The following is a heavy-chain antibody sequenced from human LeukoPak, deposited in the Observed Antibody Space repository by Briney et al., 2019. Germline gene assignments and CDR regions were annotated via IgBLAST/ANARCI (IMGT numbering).Heavy chain of an antibody. V-gene: IGHV3-33*01. D-gene: IGHD6-13*01. CDR2: IWYDGSNK. CDR1: GFTFSSYS. J-gene: IGHJ6*04. CDR3: ARVARVSGNYYYYGMDV. Sequence: PGRSLRLSCAASGFTFSSYSMHWVRQAPGKGLEWVAVIWYDGSNKYYADSVKGRFTISRANSKNTLYLQMNSLRAEDTAVYYCARVARVSGNYYYYGMDVWGKGTTVTVSS.